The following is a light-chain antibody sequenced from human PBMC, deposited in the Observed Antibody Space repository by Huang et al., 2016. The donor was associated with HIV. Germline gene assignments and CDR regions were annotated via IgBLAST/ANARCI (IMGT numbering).Light chain of an antibody. V-gene: IGKV3-11*01. CDR1: QSVSSY. CDR2: DAS. Sequence: EIVLTQSPATLSLSPGERATLSCRASQSVSSYLAWYQQKPGQAPRLLIYDASTRTTGIPARFSGSGSGTDFTLTISSLEPEDFAVYYCQQPGFTFGPRTKVDIK. J-gene: IGKJ3*01. CDR3: QQPGFT.